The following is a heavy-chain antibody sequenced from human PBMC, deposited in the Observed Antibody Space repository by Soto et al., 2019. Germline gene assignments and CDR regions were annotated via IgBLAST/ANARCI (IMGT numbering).Heavy chain of an antibody. D-gene: IGHD5-12*01. CDR1: GFTFSSYG. J-gene: IGHJ3*02. V-gene: IGHV3-30*18. Sequence: GGSLRLSCAASGFTFSSYGMHWVRQAPGKGLEWVAVISYDGSNKYYADSVKGRFTISRDNSKNTLYLQMNSLRAEETAVYYCAKENGYDYKGIGAFDIWGQGTMVTVSS. CDR3: AKENGYDYKGIGAFDI. CDR2: ISYDGSNK.